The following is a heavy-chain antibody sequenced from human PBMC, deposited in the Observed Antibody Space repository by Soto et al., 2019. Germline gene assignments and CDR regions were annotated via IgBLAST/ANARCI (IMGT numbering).Heavy chain of an antibody. CDR1: GFTFSSYG. Sequence: GGSLRLSCAASGFTFSSYGMHWVRQAPGKGLEWEAVIWSDGSNKYYADSVKGPFTISRENSKNTLYLQMSSLKAEDTYVYYCAIGRYLLGADDGIDDWGQGTTVTVSS. V-gene: IGHV3-33*01. CDR2: IWSDGSNK. J-gene: IGHJ6*02. D-gene: IGHD7-27*01. CDR3: AIGRYLLGADDGIDD.